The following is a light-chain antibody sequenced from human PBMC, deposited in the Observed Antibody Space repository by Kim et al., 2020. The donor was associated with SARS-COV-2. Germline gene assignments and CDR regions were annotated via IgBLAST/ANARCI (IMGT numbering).Light chain of an antibody. CDR3: SSYTSSSTLS. V-gene: IGLV2-14*01. J-gene: IGLJ1*01. CDR2: DVS. Sequence: QSALTQPASVSGSPGQSITISCTGTSSDVGGYNYVSWYQQHPGKAPKLMIYDVSKRPSGVSNRFSGSKSGNTASLTISGLQAEDEADYYCSSYTSSSTLSFGTGTKVTVL. CDR1: SSDVGGYNY.